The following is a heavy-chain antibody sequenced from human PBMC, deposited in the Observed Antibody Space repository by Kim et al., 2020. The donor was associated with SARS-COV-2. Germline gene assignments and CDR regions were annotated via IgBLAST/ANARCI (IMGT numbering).Heavy chain of an antibody. CDR3: ARQVTHYGSGSLWFDP. Sequence: SETLSLTCAVSGGSISSGGYSWSWIRQPPGKGLEWIGYIYHSGSTYYNPSLKSRVTISVDRSKNQFSLKLSSVTAADTAVYYCARQVTHYGSGSLWFDPWGQGTLVTVSS. V-gene: IGHV4-30-2*01. CDR2: IYHSGST. CDR1: GGSISSGGYS. J-gene: IGHJ5*02. D-gene: IGHD3-10*01.